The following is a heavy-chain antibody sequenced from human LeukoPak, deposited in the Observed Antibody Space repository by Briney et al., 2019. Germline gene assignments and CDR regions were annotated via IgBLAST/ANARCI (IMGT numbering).Heavy chain of an antibody. D-gene: IGHD2-15*01. J-gene: IGHJ4*02. V-gene: IGHV3-23*01. Sequence: GGSLRLSCAASGFTFSSYAMSWVRQAPGEGLEWVSAISGSGGSTYYADSVKGRFTISRGNSKNMLYLQMNSLRAEDTAVYYCAKDTLGYCSGGSCYPFDYWGQGTLVTVSS. CDR2: ISGSGGST. CDR3: AKDTLGYCSGGSCYPFDY. CDR1: GFTFSSYA.